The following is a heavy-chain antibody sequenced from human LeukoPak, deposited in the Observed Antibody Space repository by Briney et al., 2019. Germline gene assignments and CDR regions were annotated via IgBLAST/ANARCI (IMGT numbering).Heavy chain of an antibody. V-gene: IGHV4-59*01. CDR3: ARGRYGWLPFDY. J-gene: IGHJ4*02. CDR2: IYYSGST. Sequence: RPSETLSLTCTVSGCSMSSYYWSWIRQPPGKGLEWIGYIYYSGSTNYNPSLKSRVTISVDTSKNQFTLKLSSVTAADTAVYYCARGRYGWLPFDYWGQGTLVTVSS. CDR1: GCSMSSYY. D-gene: IGHD3-16*01.